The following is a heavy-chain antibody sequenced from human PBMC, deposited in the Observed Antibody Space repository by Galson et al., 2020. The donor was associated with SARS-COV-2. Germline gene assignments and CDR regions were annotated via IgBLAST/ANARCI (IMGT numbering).Heavy chain of an antibody. D-gene: IGHD5-12*01. J-gene: IGHJ4*02. CDR1: GFTFTDNY. V-gene: IGHV3-11*06. CDR3: ARGYTGSLIGFDN. CDR2: ISGNNKYI. Sequence: GGSLRLSCAASGFTFTDNYMSWIRQAPGKGLEWVSYISGNNKYINYADSVKGRFTISRDHARNSLYLQMNSLGAEDTALYYCARGYTGSLIGFDNWSQGTLVTVSS.